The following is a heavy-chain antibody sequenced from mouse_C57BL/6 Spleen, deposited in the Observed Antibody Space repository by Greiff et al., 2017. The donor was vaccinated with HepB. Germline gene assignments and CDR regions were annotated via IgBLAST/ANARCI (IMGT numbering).Heavy chain of an antibody. Sequence: VQLQQPGAELVRPGSSVKLSCKASGYTFTSYWMHWVKQRPIQGLEWIGNIDPSDSETHYNQKFKDKATLTVDKSSSTAYMQLSSLTSEDSAVYYCARSATVVESYFDYWGQGTTLTVSS. V-gene: IGHV1-52*01. CDR3: ARSATVVESYFDY. J-gene: IGHJ2*01. CDR2: IDPSDSET. CDR1: GYTFTSYW. D-gene: IGHD1-1*01.